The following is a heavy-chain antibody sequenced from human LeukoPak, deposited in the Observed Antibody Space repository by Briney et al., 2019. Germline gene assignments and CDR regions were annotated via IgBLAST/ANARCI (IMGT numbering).Heavy chain of an antibody. CDR1: GYTFTGYY. CDR3: AREGFHYGGNSQPIYYFDY. V-gene: IGHV1-2*02. CDR2: INPNSGGT. D-gene: IGHD4-23*01. Sequence: ASVKVSCKASGYTFTGYYMHWVRQAPGQGLEWMGWINPNSGGTNYAQKFQGRVTMTRDTSISTAYMELSRLRSDDTAVYYCAREGFHYGGNSQPIYYFDYGGQGTLVTVSS. J-gene: IGHJ4*02.